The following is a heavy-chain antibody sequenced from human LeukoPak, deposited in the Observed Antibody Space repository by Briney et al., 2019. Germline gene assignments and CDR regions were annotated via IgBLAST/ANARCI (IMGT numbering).Heavy chain of an antibody. D-gene: IGHD3-3*01. Sequence: ASVKVSCKASGYTFTGYYIHWVRQAPGQGLEWMGWINPNSGGTNYAQKFQGRVTMTRDTSISTAYMELSRLRSDDTAVYYCARDLMTIPRYLQHWGQGTLVTVSS. V-gene: IGHV1-2*02. J-gene: IGHJ1*01. CDR3: ARDLMTIPRYLQH. CDR2: INPNSGGT. CDR1: GYTFTGYY.